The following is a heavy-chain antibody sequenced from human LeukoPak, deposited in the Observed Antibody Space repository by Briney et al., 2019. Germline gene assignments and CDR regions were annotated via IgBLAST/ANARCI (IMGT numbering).Heavy chain of an antibody. V-gene: IGHV4-39*01. CDR2: VYNSGTT. J-gene: IGHJ5*02. CDR3: ARLWFGNGRTFDP. Sequence: SETLSLTCTVSGGSIISSNYYWAWIRQPPGKELEWLATVYNSGTTYYTPSLKSRATISVDTSKYQFSLKLDSVTAADTALYYCARLWFGNGRTFDPWGQGTLVTVSS. CDR1: GGSIISSNYY. D-gene: IGHD3-10*01.